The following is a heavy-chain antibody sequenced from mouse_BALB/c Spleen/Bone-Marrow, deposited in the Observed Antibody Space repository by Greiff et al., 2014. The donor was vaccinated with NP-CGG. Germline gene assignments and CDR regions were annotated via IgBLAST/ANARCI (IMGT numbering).Heavy chain of an antibody. CDR3: ATYDPVLPHFDY. CDR1: GYTFTDYN. D-gene: IGHD2-3*01. CDR2: INPNNGGT. V-gene: IGHV1-18*01. Sequence: EVQLQQSGPELVKPGASVKIPCKASGYTFTDYNMDWVKQSHGKSLEWIGDINPNNGGTIYNQKFKGKATLTVDKSSNTAYMELRSLTSEDTAVYYCATYDPVLPHFDYWGQGTTLTVSS. J-gene: IGHJ2*01.